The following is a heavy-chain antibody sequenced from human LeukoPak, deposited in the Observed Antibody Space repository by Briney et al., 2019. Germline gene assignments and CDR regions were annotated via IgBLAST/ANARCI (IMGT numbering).Heavy chain of an antibody. D-gene: IGHD4-17*01. V-gene: IGHV4-4*07. J-gene: IGHJ5*02. CDR2: IYTSGST. CDR3: ARYGDYGDYGGWFDP. Sequence: SETLSLTCTVSGGSISSYYWSWIRQPAGKGLEWIGRIYTSGSTNYNPSLKSRVTMSVDTSKNQFSLKLSSVTAADTAVYYCARYGDYGDYGGWFDPWGQGTLVTVSS. CDR1: GGSISSYY.